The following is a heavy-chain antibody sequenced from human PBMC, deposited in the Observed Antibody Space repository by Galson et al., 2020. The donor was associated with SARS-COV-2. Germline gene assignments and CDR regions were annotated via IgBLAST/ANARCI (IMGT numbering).Heavy chain of an antibody. J-gene: IGHJ6*02. CDR3: ARDPAPLYGDNYYYGMDV. CDR1: DVSMTSYY. V-gene: IGHV4-59*01. D-gene: IGHD4-17*01. CDR2: ISYSGST. Sequence: ETSETLSLTCSVSDVSMTSYYWSWIRQPPGKGLAWIGYISYSGSTHYNPSLRSRVTILVDLSKNQFSLKLSSVTAADTAVYYCARDPAPLYGDNYYYGMDVWGRGTTVTVSS.